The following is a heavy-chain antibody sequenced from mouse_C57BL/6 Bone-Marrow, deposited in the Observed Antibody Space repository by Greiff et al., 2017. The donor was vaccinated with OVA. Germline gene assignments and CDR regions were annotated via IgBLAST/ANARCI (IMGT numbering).Heavy chain of an antibody. D-gene: IGHD1-1*01. Sequence: EVKLMESGGDLVKPGGSLKLSCAASGFTFSSYGMSWVRQTPDKRLEWVATISSGGSYPYYPDSVKGRFTISRDNAKNTLYLQMSSLKSEDTAMYYCARPSSYYWYFDVWGTGTTVTVSS. V-gene: IGHV5-6*01. CDR2: ISSGGSYP. CDR1: GFTFSSYG. J-gene: IGHJ1*03. CDR3: ARPSSYYWYFDV.